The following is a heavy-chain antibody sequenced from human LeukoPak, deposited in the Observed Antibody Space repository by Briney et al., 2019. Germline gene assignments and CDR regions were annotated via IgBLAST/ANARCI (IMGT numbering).Heavy chain of an antibody. CDR3: ARESAIFGVVDNWFDP. CDR1: GGSFSGYY. V-gene: IGHV4-34*01. Sequence: SETLSLTCAVYGGSFSGYYWTWIRQPPGKGLEWIGEINHSGSTNYNPSLKSRVIISVDTSKNQFSLKLSSVTDADTAVYYCARESAIFGVVDNWFDPWGQGTLVTVSS. CDR2: INHSGST. D-gene: IGHD3-3*01. J-gene: IGHJ5*02.